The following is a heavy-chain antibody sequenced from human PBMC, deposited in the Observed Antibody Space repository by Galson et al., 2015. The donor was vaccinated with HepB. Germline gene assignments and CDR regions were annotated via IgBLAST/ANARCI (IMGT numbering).Heavy chain of an antibody. V-gene: IGHV6-1*01. CDR2: TYYRSKWYN. J-gene: IGHJ4*02. CDR3: AREGPTGGLDY. CDR1: GDSVSSNGAA. D-gene: IGHD1-14*01. Sequence: CAISGDSVSSNGAAWHWIRQSPSRGLEWLGRTYYRSKWYNNYAISVKSRITINSDTSKNQFSLQLNSVTPEDTALYYCAREGPTGGLDYWGQGTLVTVSS.